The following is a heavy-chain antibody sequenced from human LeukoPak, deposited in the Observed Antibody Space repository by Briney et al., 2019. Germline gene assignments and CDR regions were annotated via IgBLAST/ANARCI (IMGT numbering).Heavy chain of an antibody. V-gene: IGHV3-15*01. Sequence: GGSLRLSCVASGFTFSNAWMNWVRQAPGKGLEWVGRIKSKTGGGTTDYAAPVKGRITISRDDSTNTLHLQMNSLKTEDTAVYYCTTSLAGAVTAVYPFDNWGQGTLVTVSS. CDR3: TTSLAGAVTAVYPFDN. J-gene: IGHJ4*02. CDR1: GFTFSNAW. CDR2: IKSKTGGGTT. D-gene: IGHD2-21*02.